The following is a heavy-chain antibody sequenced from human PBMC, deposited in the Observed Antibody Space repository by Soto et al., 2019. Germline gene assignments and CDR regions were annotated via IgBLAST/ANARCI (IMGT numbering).Heavy chain of an antibody. CDR1: GFTFRNYV. D-gene: IGHD1-7*01. V-gene: IGHV3-23*01. CDR2: ISGSGGST. Sequence: GGSLRLSCAASGFTFRNYVMSWVRQAPGKGLEWVSGISGSGGSTYFADSVKGRFTISRDNSKNTMYLQMNSLRAEDTAVYYCAKDRWDYLGRYYYYGMDCWGQGTTVTVSS. J-gene: IGHJ6*02. CDR3: AKDRWDYLGRYYYYGMDC.